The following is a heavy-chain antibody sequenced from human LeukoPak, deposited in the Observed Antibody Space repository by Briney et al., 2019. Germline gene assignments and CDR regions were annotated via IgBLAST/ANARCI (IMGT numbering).Heavy chain of an antibody. CDR2: IHPGDSET. V-gene: IGHV5-51*01. J-gene: IGHJ4*02. CDR1: GYRFTSYW. D-gene: IGHD1-26*01. Sequence: GESLKISCKASGYRFTSYWIGWVRQMPGKGLECMGIIHPGDSETRYSPSFQGHLTISADKSISTAYLQWSGLKASDTAMYYCARRLGATQPYIDFWGQGALVSVSS. CDR3: ARRLGATQPYIDF.